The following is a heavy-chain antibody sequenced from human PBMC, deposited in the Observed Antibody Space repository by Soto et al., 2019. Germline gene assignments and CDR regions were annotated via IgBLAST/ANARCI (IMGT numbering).Heavy chain of an antibody. Sequence: GASVKVSCKASGYTFTSYGISWVRQAPGQGLEWMGWISAYNGNTNYAQKLQGRVTMTTDTSTSTAYMELRSLRFDDTAVYYCARDVIDYGSGSYGAFDIWGQGTMVTVSS. J-gene: IGHJ3*02. CDR2: ISAYNGNT. CDR1: GYTFTSYG. D-gene: IGHD3-10*01. V-gene: IGHV1-18*01. CDR3: ARDVIDYGSGSYGAFDI.